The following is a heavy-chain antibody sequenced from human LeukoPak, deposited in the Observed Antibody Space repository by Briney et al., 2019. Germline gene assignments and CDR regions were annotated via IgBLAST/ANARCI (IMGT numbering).Heavy chain of an antibody. CDR1: GYTFTSYD. D-gene: IGHD3-22*01. V-gene: IGHV1-8*03. Sequence: ASVKVSCKASGYTFTSYDINWVRQASGQGLEWMGWMNPNSGNTGYAQKFQGGVTITRNTSISTAYMELSSLRSEDTAVYYCARGRANYYGSSGHNWFDPWAREPWSPSPQ. CDR3: ARGRANYYGSSGHNWFDP. J-gene: IGHJ5*02. CDR2: MNPNSGNT.